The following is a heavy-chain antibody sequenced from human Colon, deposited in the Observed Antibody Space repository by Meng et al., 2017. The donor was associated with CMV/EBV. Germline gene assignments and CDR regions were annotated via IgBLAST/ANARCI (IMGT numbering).Heavy chain of an antibody. D-gene: IGHD2-15*01. V-gene: IGHV3-30*02. CDR2: IRHVASDK. CDR1: GFTFSDYG. Sequence: GGSLKISCTASGFTFSDYGMHWVRQTPGTGLEWVTYIRHVASDKYYADSVRGRFTISRDNSKNTLYLQMNNLRPEDTAVYYCAKDIGTWTRGYYFDYWGQGTLVTVSS. CDR3: AKDIGTWTRGYYFDY. J-gene: IGHJ4*02.